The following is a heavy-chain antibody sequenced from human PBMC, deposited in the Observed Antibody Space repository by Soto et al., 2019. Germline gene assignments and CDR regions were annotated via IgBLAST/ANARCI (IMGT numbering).Heavy chain of an antibody. CDR2: IYYSGST. V-gene: IGHV4-59*01. J-gene: IGHJ4*02. CDR1: GGSISSYY. CDR3: ARGPEEMATNY. Sequence: SLTCTVSGGSISSYYWSWIRQPPGKGLEWIGYIYYSGSTNYNPSLKSRVTISVDTSKNQFSLKLSSVTAADTAVYYCARGPEEMATNYWGQGTLVTVSS.